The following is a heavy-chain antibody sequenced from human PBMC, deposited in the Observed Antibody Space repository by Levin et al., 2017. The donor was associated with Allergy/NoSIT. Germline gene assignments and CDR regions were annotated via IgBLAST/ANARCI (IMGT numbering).Heavy chain of an antibody. D-gene: IGHD3-22*01. CDR2: ISANGGST. CDR3: VKRDLAVRGYDF. J-gene: IGHJ3*01. V-gene: IGHV3-64D*06. Sequence: GESLKISCSASGFTFSSSPMHWVRQAPGKGLEYVSAISANGGSTYNADSVKGRFTISRDNSKNTLYLQMSSLRPEDTAVYYCVKRDLAVRGYDFWGQGTMVTVSS. CDR1: GFTFSSSP.